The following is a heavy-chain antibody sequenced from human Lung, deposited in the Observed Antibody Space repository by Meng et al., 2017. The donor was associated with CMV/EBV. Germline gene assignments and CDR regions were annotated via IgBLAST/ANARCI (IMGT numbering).Heavy chain of an antibody. V-gene: IGHV5-51*01. J-gene: IGHJ6*02. CDR2: IYPGDSDT. CDR1: GYNFASYW. CDR3: ARPSSNSGYYFAMDV. Sequence: GESXKISCNGSGYNFASYWIGWVRQMPGKGLEWMGIIYPGDSDTRYSPSFQGHVTISVDKSISTAYLQWSSLKASDTAMYYCARPSSNSGYYFAMDVWGQGXTVTVSS. D-gene: IGHD4-23*01.